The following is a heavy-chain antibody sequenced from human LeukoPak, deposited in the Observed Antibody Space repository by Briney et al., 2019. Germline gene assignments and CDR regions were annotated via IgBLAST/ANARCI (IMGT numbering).Heavy chain of an antibody. V-gene: IGHV5-51*01. CDR2: IYAGDSST. J-gene: IGHJ4*02. Sequence: GESLKISCKGSGFTFSTYSFAWVRQMPGKRLEWMGVIYAGDSSTRYSPSFQGQVTISVDKSISTAYLQWSSLKASDSAFYYCARHSCYDSWGQGTLVTVSS. D-gene: IGHD3-16*01. CDR3: ARHSCYDS. CDR1: GFTFSTYS.